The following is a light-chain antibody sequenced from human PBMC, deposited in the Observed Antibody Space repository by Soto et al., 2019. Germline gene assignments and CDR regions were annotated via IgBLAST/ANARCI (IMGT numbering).Light chain of an antibody. Sequence: EIVMTQSPATLSVSPGERATLSCRASQSVSSNLAWYQQNPGQAPRLLIDAASTRATGIPARFSGSGSGTEFTLTISSLQSEDFAVYYCQQYKNWPPMYTFGQGTKLEIK. CDR2: AAS. CDR1: QSVSSN. CDR3: QQYKNWPPMYT. J-gene: IGKJ2*01. V-gene: IGKV3-15*01.